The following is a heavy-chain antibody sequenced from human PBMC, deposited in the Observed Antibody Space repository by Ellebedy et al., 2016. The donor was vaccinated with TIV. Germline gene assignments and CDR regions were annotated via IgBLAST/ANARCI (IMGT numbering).Heavy chain of an antibody. D-gene: IGHD1-26*01. J-gene: IGHJ4*02. CDR2: IDLSDSHI. Sequence: GESLKISCKASGNSFVSHWINWVRQMPGKGLEWMGRIDLSDSHIDSSPSFQGHVTISVNKSISTAYLQWSSLTASDTALYYCATYPRVGTNALDYWGQGTLVTVSS. CDR1: GNSFVSHW. V-gene: IGHV5-10-1*01. CDR3: ATYPRVGTNALDY.